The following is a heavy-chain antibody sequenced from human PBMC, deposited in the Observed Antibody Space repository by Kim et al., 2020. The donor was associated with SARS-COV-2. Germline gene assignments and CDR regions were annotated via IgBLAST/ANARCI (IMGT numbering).Heavy chain of an antibody. D-gene: IGHD3-22*01. J-gene: IGHJ4*02. CDR3: ARGPGYYDSSGYYYY. Sequence: SETLSLTCAVYGGSFSGYYWSWIRLPPRKGMEWIGEIYHSGSTNSNPSLSIRGTISVDTSKTQFSLKLSSVTAADTAVYYCARGPGYYDSSGYYYYWGQGTLGTVSS. V-gene: IGHV4-34*01. CDR1: GGSFSGYY. CDR2: IYHSGST.